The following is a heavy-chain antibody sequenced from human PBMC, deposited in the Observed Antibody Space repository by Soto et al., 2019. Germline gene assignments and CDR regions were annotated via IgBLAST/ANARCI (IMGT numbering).Heavy chain of an antibody. D-gene: IGHD6-6*01. Sequence: GGSLRLSCAASGFTFSSYAMSWVRQAPGKGLEWVSAISGSGGSTYYADSVKGRFTISRDNSKNTLYLQMNSLRAEDTAVYYCANDQGAGGQLEDYYWGQGTLVTVSS. CDR3: ANDQGAGGQLEDYY. CDR2: ISGSGGST. CDR1: GFTFSSYA. V-gene: IGHV3-23*01. J-gene: IGHJ4*02.